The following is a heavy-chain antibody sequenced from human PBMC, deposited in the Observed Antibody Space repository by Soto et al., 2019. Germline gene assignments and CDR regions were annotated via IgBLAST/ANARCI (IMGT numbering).Heavy chain of an antibody. CDR2: IGSGDT. CDR1: GYSFDRYA. V-gene: IGHV1-18*01. Sequence: QVQLVQSGATQEKPGASVKVSCEAFGYSFDRYAYSWVRQAPGQGLEWMGRIGSGDTNYAQKLQGRVTMTTDTSTNTAYMELRSLRSDDTALYYCARENDPYGFDLWGQGTMVTVSS. CDR3: ARENDPYGFDL. J-gene: IGHJ3*01.